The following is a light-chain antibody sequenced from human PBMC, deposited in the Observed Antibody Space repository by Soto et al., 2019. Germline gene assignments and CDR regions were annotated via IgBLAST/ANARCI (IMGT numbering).Light chain of an antibody. Sequence: DIQLTQSPSSVSASVGDRVIIPFRASQDISSWLAWYQQRLGKAPRLLIYAASSWQSGVPSRFSGSGSGAHFTHTISSLQPEDFAAYYCLQYYIFPQTFGGGTKVDIK. V-gene: IGKV1-12*01. CDR2: AAS. J-gene: IGKJ4*01. CDR3: LQYYIFPQT. CDR1: QDISSW.